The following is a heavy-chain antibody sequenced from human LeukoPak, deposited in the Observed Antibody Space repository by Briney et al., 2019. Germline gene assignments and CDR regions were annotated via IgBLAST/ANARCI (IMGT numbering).Heavy chain of an antibody. CDR1: GFTFSNFA. J-gene: IGHJ4*02. Sequence: GSLRISCAASGFTFSNFAMNWVRQAPGKGLEWVSSITGNGGRAYYADSVKGRFTISRDNSMNTLHLQMNSLRAEDTAVYYCANCPHYHGSGFYFDYWGQGALVSVSS. V-gene: IGHV3-23*01. CDR2: ITGNGGRA. D-gene: IGHD3-22*01. CDR3: ANCPHYHGSGFYFDY.